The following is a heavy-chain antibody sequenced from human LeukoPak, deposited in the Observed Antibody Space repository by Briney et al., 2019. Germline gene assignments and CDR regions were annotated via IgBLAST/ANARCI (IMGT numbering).Heavy chain of an antibody. J-gene: IGHJ4*02. D-gene: IGHD1-7*01. CDR1: GFTFTSYS. CDR2: TSDRGDYT. CDR3: ARKAQYNGHYPLDY. Sequence: GGSLRLSCAASGFTFTSYSMSWVRQAPGKGLEWVSGTSDRGDYTYYADSVKGRFTISRDSSKNTLFLQMNSLRAEDTALYFCARKAQYNGHYPLDYWGQGTLVTVSS. V-gene: IGHV3-23*01.